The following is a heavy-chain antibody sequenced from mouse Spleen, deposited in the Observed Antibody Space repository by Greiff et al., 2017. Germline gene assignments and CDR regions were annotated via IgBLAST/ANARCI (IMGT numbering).Heavy chain of an antibody. D-gene: IGHD2-2*01. J-gene: IGHJ1*01. V-gene: IGHV2-2*01. CDR3: ARYYGYDGWYFDV. CDR1: GFSLTSYG. CDR2: IWSGGST. Sequence: QVQLQQSGPGLVQPSQSLSITCTVSGFSLTSYGVHWVRQSPGKGLEWLGVIWSGGSTDYNAAFISRLSISKDNSKSQVFFKMNSLQADDTAIYYCARYYGYDGWYFDVWGAGTTVTVSS.